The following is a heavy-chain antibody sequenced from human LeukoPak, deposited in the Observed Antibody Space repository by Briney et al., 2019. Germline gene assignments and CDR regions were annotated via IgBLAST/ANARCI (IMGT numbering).Heavy chain of an antibody. CDR1: GGSFSVYY. CDR2: INHSGYT. CDR3: TRMTRGHDY. V-gene: IGHV4-34*01. Sequence: SETLSLTCAVYGGSFSVYYWSCVRQTPGKGLEWIGEINHSGYTNDHPSLKSRVALSIDTSRKQFSLNLRSVAVADAGIYYGTRMTRGHDYWGQGTQVTVSS. D-gene: IGHD4-11*01. J-gene: IGHJ4*02.